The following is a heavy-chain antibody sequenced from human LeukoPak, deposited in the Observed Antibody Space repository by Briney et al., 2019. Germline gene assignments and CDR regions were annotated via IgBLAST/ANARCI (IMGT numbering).Heavy chain of an antibody. CDR2: IKSKTDGGTT. CDR1: GLTFCNAW. V-gene: IGHV3-15*01. Sequence: NPGGSLRLSCAASGLTFCNAWMSWLRQAPGKGLEWVGRIKSKTDGGTTDYVAPVKGRFSISRDDAKNTLYLQMNSLKTEDAAVYYCTKATPDSTDWIDYWGQGNLVTVSS. CDR3: TKATPDSTDWIDY. D-gene: IGHD2/OR15-2a*01. J-gene: IGHJ4*02.